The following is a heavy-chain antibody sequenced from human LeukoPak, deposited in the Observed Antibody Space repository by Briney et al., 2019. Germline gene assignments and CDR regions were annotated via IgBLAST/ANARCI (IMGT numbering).Heavy chain of an antibody. V-gene: IGHV3-23*01. J-gene: IGHJ4*02. Sequence: PGGSLRLSCAASGFTVSSHYMSWVRQAPGKGLEWVSSISGSGDNTYYADSVKDRFSISRDNSKTTVSLQMNSLRAEDTAVYYCAKGRGTAVTSAANYWGQGTLVTVSS. CDR1: GFTVSSHY. CDR3: AKGRGTAVTSAANY. D-gene: IGHD4-17*01. CDR2: ISGSGDNT.